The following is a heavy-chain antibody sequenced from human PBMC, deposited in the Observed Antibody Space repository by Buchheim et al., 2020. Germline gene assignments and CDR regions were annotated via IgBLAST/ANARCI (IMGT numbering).Heavy chain of an antibody. J-gene: IGHJ4*02. CDR1: GFTFSSYA. V-gene: IGHV3-30*01. D-gene: IGHD3-22*01. Sequence: QVQLVESGGGVVQPGRSLRLSCAASGFTFSSYAMHWVRQAPGKGLEWVAVISYDGSNKYYADSVKGRFTISRDNSKNTLYLQMNSLRAEDTAVYYCASRQPNYYDSSGYSLAYWGQGTL. CDR2: ISYDGSNK. CDR3: ASRQPNYYDSSGYSLAY.